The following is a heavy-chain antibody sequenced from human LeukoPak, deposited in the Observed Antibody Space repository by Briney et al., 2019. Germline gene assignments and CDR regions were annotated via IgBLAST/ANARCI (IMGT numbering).Heavy chain of an antibody. CDR1: GFTFSSYG. J-gene: IGHJ4*02. V-gene: IGHV3-30*18. CDR2: ISYDGSNK. D-gene: IGHD3-9*01. CDR3: AKAAILTRTYYFDY. Sequence: GRSLRLSCAASGFTFSSYGMHWVRQAPGKGLEWVAVISYDGSNKYYADSVKGRFTISRDNSKNTLYLQMNSLRAGDTAMYYCAKAAILTRTYYFDYWGQGTLVTVSS.